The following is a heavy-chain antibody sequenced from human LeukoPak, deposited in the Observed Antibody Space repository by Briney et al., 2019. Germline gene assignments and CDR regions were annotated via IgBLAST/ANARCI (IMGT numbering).Heavy chain of an antibody. CDR2: IKQDGSEK. D-gene: IGHD6-19*01. J-gene: IGHJ4*02. CDR1: GYTFTDYY. CDR3: ARDRWDSSGWFPSFDY. Sequence: GASVKVSCKASGYTFTDYYLHWVRQAPGKGLEWVANIKQDGSEKYYVDSVKGRFTISRDNAKNSLYLQMNSLRAEDTAVYYCARDRWDSSGWFPSFDYWGQGTLVTVSS. V-gene: IGHV3-7*04.